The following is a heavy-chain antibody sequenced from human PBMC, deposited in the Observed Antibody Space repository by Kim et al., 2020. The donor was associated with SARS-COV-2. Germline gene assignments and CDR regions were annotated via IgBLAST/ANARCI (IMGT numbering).Heavy chain of an antibody. CDR3: ARISGSYNPSPFDY. CDR2: IYSGGST. J-gene: IGHJ4*02. Sequence: GGSLRLSCAASGFTVRSNYMSWLRQAPGKGLEWVSVIYSGGSTYYADSVKGRFTISRDNSKNTLYLQMNSLRAEDTAVYYCARISGSYNPSPFDYWGQGTLVTVSS. CDR1: GFTVRSNY. V-gene: IGHV3-53*01. D-gene: IGHD1-26*01.